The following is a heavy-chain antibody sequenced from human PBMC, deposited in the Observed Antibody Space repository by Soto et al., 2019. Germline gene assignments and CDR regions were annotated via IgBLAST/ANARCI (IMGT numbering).Heavy chain of an antibody. CDR1: GGTFSSYA. J-gene: IGHJ6*02. D-gene: IGHD6-13*01. CDR3: ARGGAYSSPTGYYYYGMDV. Sequence: GASVKVSCKASGGTFSSYAISWVRQAPGQGLEWMGGIIPIFGTANYAQKFQGRVTITADESTSTAYMELSSLRSEDTAVYYCARGGAYSSPTGYYYYGMDVWGQGTTVTVSS. V-gene: IGHV1-69*13. CDR2: IIPIFGTA.